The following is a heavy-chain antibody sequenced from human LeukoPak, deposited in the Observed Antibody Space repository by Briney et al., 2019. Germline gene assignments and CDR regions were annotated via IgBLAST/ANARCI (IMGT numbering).Heavy chain of an antibody. CDR3: ARDLSSRDAY. CDR1: GFTVSYYW. J-gene: IGHJ4*02. Sequence: GGFLRLSCAASGFTVSYYWMSWVRQAPGKGLEWVACIHEDGSTEYYVDSVKGRFAISRDNTKNSLYLQMSSLTVEDTAVYYCARDLSSRDAYWGQGSLVTVSS. D-gene: IGHD6-13*01. V-gene: IGHV3-7*03. CDR2: IHEDGSTE.